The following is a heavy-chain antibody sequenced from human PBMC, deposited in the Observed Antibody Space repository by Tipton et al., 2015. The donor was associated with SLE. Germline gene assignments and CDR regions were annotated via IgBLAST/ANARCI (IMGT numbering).Heavy chain of an antibody. Sequence: GSLRLSCAASGFTFSSFAMNWVRQAPGKGLEWVSSITPTSDYTYYRDSVQGRFTVSRDNAKNSLYLQMNSLRAEDTAVYFCARLLEHFDYWGQGTLVTVSS. CDR1: GFTFSSFA. CDR2: ITPTSDYT. CDR3: ARLLEHFDY. J-gene: IGHJ4*02. V-gene: IGHV3-21*01.